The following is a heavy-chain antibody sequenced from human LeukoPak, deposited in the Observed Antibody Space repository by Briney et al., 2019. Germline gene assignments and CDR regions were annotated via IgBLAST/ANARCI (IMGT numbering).Heavy chain of an antibody. CDR2: ISAYNGNT. CDR1: GYTFTSYG. Sequence: ASVKVSCKASGYTFTSYGISWVRQAPGQGLEWMGWISAYNGNTNCAQKLQGRVTMTTDTSTSTAYMELRSLRSDDTAVYYCARGSNYYDSSGYGGDAFDIWGQGTMLTVSS. V-gene: IGHV1-18*01. J-gene: IGHJ3*02. CDR3: ARGSNYYDSSGYGGDAFDI. D-gene: IGHD3-22*01.